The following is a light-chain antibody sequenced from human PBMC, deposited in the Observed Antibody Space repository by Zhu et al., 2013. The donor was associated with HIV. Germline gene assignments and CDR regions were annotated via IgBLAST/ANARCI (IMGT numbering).Light chain of an antibody. CDR3: ATWDDSLTGWV. J-gene: IGLJ3*02. V-gene: IGLV1-44*01. CDR1: SSNIGTNA. CDR2: NNN. Sequence: QTALTQPPSASGTPGQRVTISCSGSSSNIGTNAVNWYQQLPGTAPKLLIYNNNYRPSGVPDRFSGSKSATSASLAISGLQSEDEGDYYCATWDDSLTGWVFGGGTKLTVL.